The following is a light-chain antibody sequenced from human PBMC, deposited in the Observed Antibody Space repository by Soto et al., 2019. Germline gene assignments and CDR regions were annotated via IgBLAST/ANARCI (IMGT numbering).Light chain of an antibody. CDR1: QSVSNA. J-gene: IGKJ1*01. V-gene: IGKV3-15*01. Sequence: EIVMTQSPATLSVSPGERATLSCRASQSVSNALAWFQQKPGQAPRLLIRYASTRATGVPGRFSGSASGTEFTLPSSSLQSEDVGVYYCQQYSTWAPGTWTFGQGTKVEIK. CDR2: YAS. CDR3: QQYSTWAPGTWT.